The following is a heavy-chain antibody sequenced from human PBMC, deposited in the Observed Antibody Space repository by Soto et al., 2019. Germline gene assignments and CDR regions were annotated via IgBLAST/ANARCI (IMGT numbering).Heavy chain of an antibody. CDR3: ARSSGTSYIWFDP. Sequence: QVQLVQSGAEVKKPGASVKVSCEASGYTFNSYGICRLRQAPGQGLEWMGWISAYDGDTKYAQNFQGRVTMTTDTSTSTANMEVRSLRSDDTAVYYCARSSGTSYIWFDPWGQGTLVTVSS. CDR1: GYTFNSYG. J-gene: IGHJ5*02. V-gene: IGHV1-18*01. CDR2: ISAYDGDT. D-gene: IGHD1-26*01.